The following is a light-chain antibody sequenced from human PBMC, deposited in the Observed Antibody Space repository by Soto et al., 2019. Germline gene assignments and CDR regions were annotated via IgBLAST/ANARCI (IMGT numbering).Light chain of an antibody. CDR1: QSISNS. Sequence: EIVMTQSPASLSVSPGETATLSCRASQSISNSLAWYQQKPGQAPSILIYGASTRATGIPARFSGSGSGTEFTLNISSLQSEDSALYYCQQYNNWPPRTFGQGTKLEIK. J-gene: IGKJ2*01. CDR3: QQYNNWPPRT. CDR2: GAS. V-gene: IGKV3-15*01.